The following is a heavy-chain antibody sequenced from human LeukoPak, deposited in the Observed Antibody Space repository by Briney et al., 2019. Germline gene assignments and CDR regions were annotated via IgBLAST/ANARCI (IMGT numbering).Heavy chain of an antibody. J-gene: IGHJ4*02. V-gene: IGHV3-23*01. CDR3: AKDRDSGYEALDY. D-gene: IGHD5-12*01. CDR2: ISGSGGST. Sequence: GGSLRLSCAASRFTFSSYSMNWIRQAPGKGLEWVSVISGSGGSTYYADSVKGRFTISRDNFKNTLYLQMNSLRAEDTAVYYCAKDRDSGYEALDYWGQGTLVTVSS. CDR1: RFTFSSYS.